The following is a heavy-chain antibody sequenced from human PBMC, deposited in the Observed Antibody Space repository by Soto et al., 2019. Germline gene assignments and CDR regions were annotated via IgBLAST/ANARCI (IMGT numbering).Heavy chain of an antibody. V-gene: IGHV1-2*02. J-gene: IGHJ6*02. D-gene: IGHD2-2*01. CDR3: ARERYQVISDGMDV. Sequence: ASVKVSCKASGYTITGYYVHRVREAPGQGLEWMGWINPETGGTSYAQKFQGRVTLSRDTSINTAYLELSRLRFDDAAVYFCARERYQVISDGMDVWGQGTTVTVSS. CDR1: GYTITGYY. CDR2: INPETGGT.